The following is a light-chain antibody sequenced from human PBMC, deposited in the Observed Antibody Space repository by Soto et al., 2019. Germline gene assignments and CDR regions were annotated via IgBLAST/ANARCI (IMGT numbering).Light chain of an antibody. V-gene: IGKV3-15*01. CDR1: QSVSSN. CDR3: QQYNNWQT. J-gene: IGKJ1*01. CDR2: GAS. Sequence: EIAMTQSPATLSVSPGERATLSCRASQSVSSNLAWYQQKPGQAPRLLIYGASTRATGIPARFSGSGSGTEFTLTISSLQSEDFAVYYCQQYNNWQTFGQGTKVDIK.